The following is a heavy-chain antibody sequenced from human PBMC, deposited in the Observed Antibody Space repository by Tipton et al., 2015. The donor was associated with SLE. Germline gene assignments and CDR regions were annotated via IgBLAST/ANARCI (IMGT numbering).Heavy chain of an antibody. Sequence: SLRLSCSASGFPFSMYAMCWVRQAPGQGLVWVAGLTASSDETYYADSVKGRFTISRDDSKNTLYLQIDSLRADDTAMYYCARDPRYCSGRDCYFGAFDVWGQGTMVTVSS. CDR3: ARDPRYCSGRDCYFGAFDV. CDR1: GFPFSMYA. D-gene: IGHD2-15*01. CDR2: LTASSDET. J-gene: IGHJ3*01. V-gene: IGHV3-23*01.